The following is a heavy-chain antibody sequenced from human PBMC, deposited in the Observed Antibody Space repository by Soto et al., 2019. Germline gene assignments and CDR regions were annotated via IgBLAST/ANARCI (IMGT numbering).Heavy chain of an antibody. CDR2: IIPIFGTA. D-gene: IGHD3-3*01. CDR3: ARVRVRFLEWLGSEG. J-gene: IGHJ4*02. V-gene: IGHV1-69*12. Sequence: QVQLVQSGAEVKKPGSSVKVSCKASGGTFSSYAISWVRQAPGQGLEWMGGIIPIFGTANYAQKFQGRVTITAEETTSTAYMELSSLRSEDKDVYYCARVRVRFLEWLGSEGWGQGTLVTVSS. CDR1: GGTFSSYA.